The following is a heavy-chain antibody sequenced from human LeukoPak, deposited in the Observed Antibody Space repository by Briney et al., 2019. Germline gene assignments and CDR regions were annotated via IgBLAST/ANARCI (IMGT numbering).Heavy chain of an antibody. CDR1: GYSISSGYY. CDR2: IYHSGST. V-gene: IGHV4-38-2*02. CDR3: AREGGTTTDAFDI. J-gene: IGHJ3*02. D-gene: IGHD4-17*01. Sequence: SETLSLTCTVSGYSISSGYYWGWIRQPPGKGLEWIGSIYHSGSTYYNPSLKSRVTISVDTSKNQFSLKLSSVTAADTAVYYCAREGGTTTDAFDIWGQGTMVTVSS.